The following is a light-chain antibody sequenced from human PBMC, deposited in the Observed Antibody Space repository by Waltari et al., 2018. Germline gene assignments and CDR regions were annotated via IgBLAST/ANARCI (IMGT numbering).Light chain of an antibody. CDR1: SSDVGGYNF. J-gene: IGLJ2*01. CDR3: SSYTSSISVV. Sequence: QSALTQPASVSGSPGQSITISCTVTSSDVGGYNFVSWYQQHPGKAPKLMVYDVTNRPSGVSNRFSGSKSGNTASLTISGLQAEDEADYYCSSYTSSISVVVGGGTKLTVL. V-gene: IGLV2-14*03. CDR2: DVT.